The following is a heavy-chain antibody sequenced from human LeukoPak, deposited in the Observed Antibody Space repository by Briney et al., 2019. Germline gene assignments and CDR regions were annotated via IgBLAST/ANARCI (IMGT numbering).Heavy chain of an antibody. J-gene: IGHJ5*02. CDR1: GFTFSSYG. CDR2: IRYDESNK. V-gene: IGHV3-30*02. D-gene: IGHD4-17*01. Sequence: GGSLRLSCAASGFTFSSYGMHWVRQAPGKGLEWVAFIRYDESNKYYADSVKGRFTISRDNSKNTLYLQMNSLRAEDTAVYYCAKDRYGDQNWFDPWGQGTLVTVSS. CDR3: AKDRYGDQNWFDP.